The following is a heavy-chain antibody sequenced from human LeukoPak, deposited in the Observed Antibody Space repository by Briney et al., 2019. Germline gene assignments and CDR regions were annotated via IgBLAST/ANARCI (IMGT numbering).Heavy chain of an antibody. CDR2: IRASSSLI. D-gene: IGHD6-13*01. V-gene: IGHV3-48*04. CDR3: ARLGGGHSSSWYDAFDI. Sequence: GGSLRLSCAASGFDFSLSSMNYIRQAPGKGLEWVSYIRASSSLISYADSVRGRFTISRDDAKKSVYLQMHSLRADDTAVYYCARLGGGHSSSWYDAFDIWGQGTMVTVSS. J-gene: IGHJ3*02. CDR1: GFDFSLSS.